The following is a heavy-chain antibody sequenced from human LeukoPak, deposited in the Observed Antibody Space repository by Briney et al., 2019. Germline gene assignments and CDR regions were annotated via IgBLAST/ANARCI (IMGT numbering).Heavy chain of an antibody. J-gene: IGHJ4*02. CDR2: IKSKTDGGTT. Sequence: GSLRLSCAASGFTFSNAWMSWVRQAPGKGLEWVGRIKSKTDGGTTDYAAPVKGRFTISRDDSKNTLYLQMNSLKTEDTAVYYCTTYTYYYGSGSYQPDWGQGTLVTVSS. D-gene: IGHD3-10*01. V-gene: IGHV3-15*01. CDR1: GFTFSNAW. CDR3: TTYTYYYGSGSYQPD.